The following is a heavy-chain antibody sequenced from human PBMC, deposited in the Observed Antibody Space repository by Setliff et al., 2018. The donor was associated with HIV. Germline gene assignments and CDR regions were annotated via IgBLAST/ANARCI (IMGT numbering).Heavy chain of an antibody. CDR3: VRQPCSGGSCYSRDFDY. CDR2: ISSTSYYI. V-gene: IGHV3-21*01. J-gene: IGHJ4*02. Sequence: GGSLRLSCAASGFTFSSYSMNWVRQAPGKGLEWVSSISSTSYYIYYADSAKGRFTISRDNAKTSLYLQMNSLRAEDTAVYYCVRQPCSGGSCYSRDFDYWGQGTLVTVSS. D-gene: IGHD2-15*01. CDR1: GFTFSSYS.